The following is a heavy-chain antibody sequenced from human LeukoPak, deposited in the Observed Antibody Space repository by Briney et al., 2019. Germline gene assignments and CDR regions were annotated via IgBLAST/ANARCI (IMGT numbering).Heavy chain of an antibody. J-gene: IGHJ3*02. CDR2: IYYSGST. CDR3: ARDGYQLLTDAFDI. CDR1: GGSINSYY. Sequence: SETLSLTCTVSGGSINSYYWSWIRQPPGKGLEWIGYIYYSGSTNYNPSLKSRVTISVDTSKNQFSLKLSSVTAADTAVYYCARDGYQLLTDAFDIWGQGTMVTVSS. D-gene: IGHD2-2*01. V-gene: IGHV4-59*01.